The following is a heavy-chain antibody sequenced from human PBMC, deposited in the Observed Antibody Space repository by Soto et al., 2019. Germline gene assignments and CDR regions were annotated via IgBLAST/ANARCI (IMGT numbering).Heavy chain of an antibody. J-gene: IGHJ4*02. V-gene: IGHV5-51*01. CDR1: GYSFTSYW. D-gene: IGHD6-13*01. CDR2: IYPGDSDT. Sequence: GESLKISCKGSGYSFTSYWIGWVRQMPGKGLEWMGIIYPGDSDTRYSPSFQGQVTISADKSISTAYLQWSSLKASDTAMYYCARIDPRIAAAGSPIDYWGQGTLVTVSS. CDR3: ARIDPRIAAAGSPIDY.